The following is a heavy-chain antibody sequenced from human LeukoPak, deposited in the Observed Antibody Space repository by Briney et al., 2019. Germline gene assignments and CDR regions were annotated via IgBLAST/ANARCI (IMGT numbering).Heavy chain of an antibody. CDR3: ASTGYDSSET. Sequence: SETLSLTCTVSGGSISSHYWSWIRQPPGKGLEWIGYIYYSGSTNYNPSLKSRVTISVDTSKNQFSLKLSSVTAADTAVYYCASTGYDSSETWGQGTLVTVSS. J-gene: IGHJ5*02. D-gene: IGHD3-22*01. CDR1: GGSISSHY. CDR2: IYYSGST. V-gene: IGHV4-59*08.